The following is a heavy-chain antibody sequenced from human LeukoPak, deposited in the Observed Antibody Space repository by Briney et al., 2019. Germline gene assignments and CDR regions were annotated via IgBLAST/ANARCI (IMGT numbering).Heavy chain of an antibody. CDR1: GYTFTTYG. CDR3: TRGEGYLDY. CDR2: IIPYNGNT. Sequence: RASVKVSCKASGYTFTTYGISWVRQAPGQGLEWVGWIIPYNGNTYYTQKLQGRVTMTTDTSTSTAYMERRSLRSDDTAVYYCTRGEGYLDYWGEGTLVTVSS. J-gene: IGHJ4*02. V-gene: IGHV1-18*01. D-gene: IGHD2-15*01.